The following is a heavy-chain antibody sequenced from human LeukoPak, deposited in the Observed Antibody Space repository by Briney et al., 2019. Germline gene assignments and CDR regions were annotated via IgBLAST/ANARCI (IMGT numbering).Heavy chain of an antibody. CDR2: INPGNGNT. J-gene: IGHJ4*02. CDR3: ARGCTSCQRNFDY. D-gene: IGHD2-2*01. Sequence: ASVKVSCKPSGYSFTSYAIHWVRQAPGHRFEWMGWINPGNGNTKYSQNFQGRVAITRDTSANTAYMELTSLTFEDPAVYYGARGCTSCQRNFDYWGEGTLVTVSS. CDR1: GYSFTSYA. V-gene: IGHV1-3*01.